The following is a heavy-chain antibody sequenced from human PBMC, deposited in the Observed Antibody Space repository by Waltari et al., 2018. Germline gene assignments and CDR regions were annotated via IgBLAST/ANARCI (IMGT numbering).Heavy chain of an antibody. D-gene: IGHD3-10*01. V-gene: IGHV1-69-2*01. Sequence: DVDLVQSGAEVKQPGATVKISREASGYTFMDYFMHWVQQAPGKGLEWMGRIDPEDGETVYSEKFKGRVTITADTSTDTAYMELSSLTSGDTAVYYCAPLPGGSGQTFDYWGQGTLVTVS. J-gene: IGHJ4*02. CDR3: APLPGGSGQTFDY. CDR2: IDPEDGET. CDR1: GYTFMDYF.